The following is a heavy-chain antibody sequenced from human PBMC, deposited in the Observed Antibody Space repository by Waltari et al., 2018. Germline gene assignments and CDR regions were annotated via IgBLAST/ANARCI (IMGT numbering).Heavy chain of an antibody. J-gene: IGHJ4*02. D-gene: IGHD1-1*01. CDR1: GFTVSSTY. Sequence: ELQVVESGGGLIQPGASLRLSCAASGFTVSSTYMAWVRQAPGKGPEWVSVIVTSGSTYHADSVKGRFTISRDNSKNTLYLQMDGLRDKDTAVYYCARDVDSSPEGTYWGQGTLVTVSS. CDR3: ARDVDSSPEGTY. V-gene: IGHV3-53*01. CDR2: IVTSGST.